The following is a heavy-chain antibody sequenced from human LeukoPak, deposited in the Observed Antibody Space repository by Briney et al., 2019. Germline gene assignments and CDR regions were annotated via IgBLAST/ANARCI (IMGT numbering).Heavy chain of an antibody. Sequence: ASVKVSCKASGCTFTTSGISWVRQAPGQGLEWMGWISGYNGNTKYAQGFQGRVTMTTDTSTSTVYMDLRSPRSDDTAMYFCARDRVQIVGASSVYFQYWGQGTLVTVSS. D-gene: IGHD1-26*01. J-gene: IGHJ1*01. CDR2: ISGYNGNT. CDR1: GCTFTTSG. V-gene: IGHV1-18*01. CDR3: ARDRVQIVGASSVYFQY.